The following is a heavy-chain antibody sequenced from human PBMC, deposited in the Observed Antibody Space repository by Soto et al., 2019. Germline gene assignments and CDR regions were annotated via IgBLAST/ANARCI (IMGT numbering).Heavy chain of an antibody. CDR2: INHSGST. Sequence: QVQLQQWGAGLLKPSETLSLTCAVYGGSFSGYYWSWIRQPPGKGLEWIGEINHSGSTNYNPSLKSRVTISVDTSKNQFSLKLSSVTAADTAVYYCARGPPPMVRGVKVYNWFDPWGQGTLVTVSS. CDR1: GGSFSGYY. J-gene: IGHJ5*02. D-gene: IGHD3-10*01. V-gene: IGHV4-34*01. CDR3: ARGPPPMVRGVKVYNWFDP.